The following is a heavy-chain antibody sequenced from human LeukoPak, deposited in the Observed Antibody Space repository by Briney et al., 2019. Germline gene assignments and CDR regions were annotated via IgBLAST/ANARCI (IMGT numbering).Heavy chain of an antibody. V-gene: IGHV3-48*01. CDR1: GFTFSSYS. CDR3: AKGRDGDYVDY. J-gene: IGHJ4*02. CDR2: ISSSSSTK. Sequence: PGGSLRLSCAASGFTFSSYSMNWVRQAPGKGLEWVSYISSSSSTKYYADSVKGRITISRDNAKNSLYLQMNSLRAEDTAVYYCAKGRDGDYVDYWGQGTLVTVSS. D-gene: IGHD4-17*01.